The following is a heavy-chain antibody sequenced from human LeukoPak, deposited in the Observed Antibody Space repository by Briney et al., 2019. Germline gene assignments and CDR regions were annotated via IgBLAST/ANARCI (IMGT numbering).Heavy chain of an antibody. CDR2: IRPSGDNT. J-gene: IGHJ5*02. CDR1: GFTFSSYD. Sequence: GGALRLSCAASGFTFSSYDMTWVRHAPGRGLGWVSSIRPSGDNTYYGDSVKGRFTISRDNSKNTVYLQMNNMRVDDTAVYYCARVAGWHWFDPWGQGTLVTVSS. CDR3: ARVAGWHWFDP. D-gene: IGHD6-19*01. V-gene: IGHV3-23*01.